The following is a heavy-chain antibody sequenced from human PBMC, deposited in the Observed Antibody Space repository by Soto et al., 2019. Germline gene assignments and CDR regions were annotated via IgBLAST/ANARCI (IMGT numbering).Heavy chain of an antibody. V-gene: IGHV4-34*01. CDR1: GGSFSGYY. D-gene: IGHD4-17*01. Sequence: PSETLSLTCAVYGGSFSGYYWNWIRQPPGKGLEWIGEINHSGSTNYNPSLKSRVTISVDTSKNQFSLKLSSVTAADTAVYYCARHPAPNYGDYFDYWGQGTLVTVSS. CDR3: ARHPAPNYGDYFDY. CDR2: INHSGST. J-gene: IGHJ4*02.